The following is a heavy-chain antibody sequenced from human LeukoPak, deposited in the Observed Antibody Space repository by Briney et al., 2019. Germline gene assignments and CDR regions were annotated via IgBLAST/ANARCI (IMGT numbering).Heavy chain of an antibody. D-gene: IGHD1-26*01. CDR1: GFTFSTYW. CDR2: IKQDGSKK. CDR3: AKYSGSYYYPPNWDS. V-gene: IGHV3-7*03. Sequence: GGSLRLSCAASGFTFSTYWMSWVRQGPGKGLEWVANIKQDGSKKYYVDSVKGRFTISRDNAKNSLYLQMNSLRAEDTAVYFCAKYSGSYYYPPNWDSWGQGTLVTVSS. J-gene: IGHJ4*02.